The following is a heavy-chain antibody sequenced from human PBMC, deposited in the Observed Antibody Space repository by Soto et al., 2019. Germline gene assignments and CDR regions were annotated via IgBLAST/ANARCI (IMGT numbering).Heavy chain of an antibody. CDR1: GFTFSSYA. J-gene: IGHJ4*02. D-gene: IGHD1-26*01. Sequence: GGSLRLSCAASGFTFSSYAMSWVRQAPGKGLEWVSAISGSGGSTYYADSVKGRFTISRDNSKNTLYLQMNSPRAEDTAVYYCAKVSSGSSLLFDYWGQGTLVTVSS. V-gene: IGHV3-23*01. CDR3: AKVSSGSSLLFDY. CDR2: ISGSGGST.